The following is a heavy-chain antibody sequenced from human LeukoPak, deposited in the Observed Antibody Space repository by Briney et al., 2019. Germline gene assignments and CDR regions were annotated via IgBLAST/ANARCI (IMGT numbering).Heavy chain of an antibody. Sequence: GGSLRLSCAASGFSFNNAWMNWVRQAPGKGLEWVGHIKTKTDGETTDYAAPVKGRFTISRDDSKNTLYLQMNSLKTEDTAVYFCTAAAGVTLKYWGQGTLVTVSS. V-gene: IGHV3-15*01. D-gene: IGHD2-21*02. J-gene: IGHJ4*02. CDR3: TAAAGVTLKY. CDR1: GFSFNNAW. CDR2: IKTKTDGETT.